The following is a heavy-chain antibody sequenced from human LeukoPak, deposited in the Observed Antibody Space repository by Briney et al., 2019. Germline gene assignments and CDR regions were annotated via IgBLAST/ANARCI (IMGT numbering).Heavy chain of an antibody. CDR2: ISGSGGSK. Sequence: PGGSLRLSCAASGFTFSSYAMSWVRQAPGKGLEWVSAISGSGGSKYYADSVKGRFTISRDNSKNTLYLQMNSLRAEDTAVYYCAKDSGPTVTQYYFDYWGQGTLVTVSA. J-gene: IGHJ4*02. CDR1: GFTFSSYA. CDR3: AKDSGPTVTQYYFDY. V-gene: IGHV3-23*01. D-gene: IGHD4-17*01.